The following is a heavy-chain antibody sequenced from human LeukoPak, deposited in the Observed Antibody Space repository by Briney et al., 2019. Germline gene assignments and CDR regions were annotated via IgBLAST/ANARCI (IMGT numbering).Heavy chain of an antibody. V-gene: IGHV1-2*02. D-gene: IGHD2-2*01. CDR1: GYTFTGYY. CDR2: INPNSGGT. CDR3: ARDGVVVPAEVNWFDP. J-gene: IGHJ5*02. Sequence: GASVKVSCKASGYTFTGYYMHWVRQAPGQGLEWMGWINPNSGGTNYAQKFQGRVTMTRDTSISTAYMELSRLRSDDTAVYYCARDGVVVPAEVNWFDPWGQGTLVTVSS.